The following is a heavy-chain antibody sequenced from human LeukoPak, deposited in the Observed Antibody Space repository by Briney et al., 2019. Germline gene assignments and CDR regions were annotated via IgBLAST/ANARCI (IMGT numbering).Heavy chain of an antibody. D-gene: IGHD2-21*02. CDR1: GGTFISYA. CDR3: ARRQTYCGGDCYISD. CDR2: IIPIFGTA. V-gene: IGHV1-69*05. J-gene: IGHJ4*02. Sequence: EASVKVSCKASGGTFISYAISWVRQAPGQGLEWMGGIIPIFGTANYAQKFQGRVTITTDESTSTAYMELSSLRSEDTAVYYCARRQTYCGGDCYISDWGQGTLVTVSS.